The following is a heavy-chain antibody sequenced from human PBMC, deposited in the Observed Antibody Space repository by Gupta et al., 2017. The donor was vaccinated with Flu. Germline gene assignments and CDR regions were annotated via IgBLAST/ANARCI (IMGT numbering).Heavy chain of an antibody. V-gene: IGHV1-2*02. J-gene: IGHJ4*02. CDR2: INPNIGDT. D-gene: IGHD2-2*01. CDR1: GYTFTGYH. Sequence: QVQLVQSGAEVKKPGASVKVSCKASGYTFTGYHMPWVRQAPGQGLEWMGWINPNIGDTNYAEKFQGRVTVTRDTSITTVYMELTRLRSDDTAVYYCARGAPSPAGHRVFDHWGQGTLVTVSS. CDR3: ARGAPSPAGHRVFDH.